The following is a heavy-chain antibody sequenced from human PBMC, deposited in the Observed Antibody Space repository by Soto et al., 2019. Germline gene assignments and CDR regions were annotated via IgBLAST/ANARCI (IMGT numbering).Heavy chain of an antibody. CDR2: ISHDGSNK. CDR3: ARAYYYDSSGWD. D-gene: IGHD3-22*01. Sequence: QVQLVESGGGVVQPGRSLRLSCAASGFTFSSYAMHWVRQAPGKGLEWVAVISHDGSNKYYADSVKGRFTISRDNSKNTLYLQMNSLRAEDTAVYYCARAYYYDSSGWDWGQGTLVTVSS. CDR1: GFTFSSYA. J-gene: IGHJ4*02. V-gene: IGHV3-30-3*01.